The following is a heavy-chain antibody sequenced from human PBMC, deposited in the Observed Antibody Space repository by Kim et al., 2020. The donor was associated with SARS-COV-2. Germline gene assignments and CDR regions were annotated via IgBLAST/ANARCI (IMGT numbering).Heavy chain of an antibody. V-gene: IGHV3-53*01. CDR3: ARSLYYYGSGGPSGD. D-gene: IGHD3-10*01. Sequence: GGSLRLSCAASGFTVSSNYMSWVRQAPGKGLEWVSVIYSGGSTYYADSVKGRFTISRDNSKNTLYLQMNSLRAEDTTVYYCARSLYYYGSGGPSGDWGQGTMVTVSS. CDR2: IYSGGST. J-gene: IGHJ3*01. CDR1: GFTVSSNY.